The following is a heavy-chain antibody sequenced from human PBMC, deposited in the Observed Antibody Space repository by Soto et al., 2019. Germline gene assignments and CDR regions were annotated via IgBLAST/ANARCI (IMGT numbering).Heavy chain of an antibody. CDR2: INSDGSTT. CDR1: GFTFSTYW. Sequence: EVKLVESGGGLVQPGGSLRLSCAASGFTFSTYWMHWVRQAAGKGLVWVSRINSDGSTTSYADSVKGRFTISRDNAKNTLYLQVNSLRAEDTAVYYCAGGSSSKIDYWGQGTLVTVSS. V-gene: IGHV3-74*01. D-gene: IGHD6-13*01. J-gene: IGHJ4*02. CDR3: AGGSSSKIDY.